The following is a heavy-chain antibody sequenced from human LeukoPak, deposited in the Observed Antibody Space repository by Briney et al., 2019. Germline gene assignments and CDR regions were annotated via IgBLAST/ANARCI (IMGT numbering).Heavy chain of an antibody. Sequence: PSQTLSLTCTVSGGSISSGDYYWRWIRQPPGKGLEWIAYMYYSGSTYYNPSLKSRVTMSADTSKNQLSLKLSSGTAADTAVYYCARPYYYDSRIDPWGQGSLVTVSS. CDR1: GGSISSGDYY. V-gene: IGHV4-30-4*01. D-gene: IGHD3-22*01. CDR2: MYYSGST. CDR3: ARPYYYDSRIDP. J-gene: IGHJ5*02.